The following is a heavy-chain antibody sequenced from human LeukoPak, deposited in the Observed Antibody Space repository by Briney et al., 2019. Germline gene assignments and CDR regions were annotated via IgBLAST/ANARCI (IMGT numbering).Heavy chain of an antibody. CDR3: ATDRGTMVRGDKD. CDR1: GYIFTGYY. D-gene: IGHD3-10*01. CDR2: INPNSGGT. Sequence: GASVKVSCKASGYIFTGYYMHWVRQAPGQGLEWMGRINPNSGGTNYAQKFQGRVTMTRNTSISTAYMELSSLRSEDTAVYYCATDRGTMVRGDKDWGQGTLVTVSS. V-gene: IGHV1-2*02. J-gene: IGHJ4*02.